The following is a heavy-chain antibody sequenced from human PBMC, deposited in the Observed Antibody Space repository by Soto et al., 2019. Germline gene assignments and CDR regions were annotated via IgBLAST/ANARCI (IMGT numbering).Heavy chain of an antibody. CDR3: ARGLAAPLYYFDY. Sequence: GGSLRLSCAASGFTFSSYAMHWVRQAPGKGLEWVAVISYDGSNKYYADSVKGRFTISRDNSKNTLYLQMNSLRAEDTAVYYCARGLAAPLYYFDYWAREPWSPSPQ. CDR1: GFTFSSYA. D-gene: IGHD6-13*01. V-gene: IGHV3-30-3*01. J-gene: IGHJ4*02. CDR2: ISYDGSNK.